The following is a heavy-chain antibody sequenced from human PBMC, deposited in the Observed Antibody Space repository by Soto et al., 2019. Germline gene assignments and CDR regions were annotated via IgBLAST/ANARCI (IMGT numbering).Heavy chain of an antibody. J-gene: IGHJ4*02. V-gene: IGHV4-59*01. Sequence: SETLSLTCTVSGGSISSYYWSWIRQPPGKGLEWIGYIYYSGSTNYNPSLKSRVTISVDTSKNQFSLKLSSVTAADTAVYYCARNRDGYKTPALYDYWGQGTLVTVSS. CDR1: GGSISSYY. D-gene: IGHD5-12*01. CDR3: ARNRDGYKTPALYDY. CDR2: IYYSGST.